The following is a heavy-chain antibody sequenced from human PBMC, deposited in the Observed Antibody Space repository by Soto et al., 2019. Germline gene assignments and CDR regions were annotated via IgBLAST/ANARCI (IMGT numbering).Heavy chain of an antibody. Sequence: EVQLGESAGGLVQPGGSLRLSCAASGFTFSNYWMHWVRQAPGKGLVWVSCINNDGSSTSYADSVKGRFTVSRDDAKNTLHLQTNSLRAEDTAVYYCARVMIAFGGVIVHLPLDNWGQGTLVTVSS. V-gene: IGHV3-74*01. CDR2: INNDGSST. D-gene: IGHD3-16*02. J-gene: IGHJ4*02. CDR3: ARVMIAFGGVIVHLPLDN. CDR1: GFTFSNYW.